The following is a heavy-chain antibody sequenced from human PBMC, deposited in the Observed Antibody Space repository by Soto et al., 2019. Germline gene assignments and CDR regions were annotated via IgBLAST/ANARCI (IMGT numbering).Heavy chain of an antibody. Sequence: PGGSLRLSCAVSGFTFSIYAMTWVRQAPGKGLEWVSVISCNGGTTYYADSVKGRFTISRDNSKNTLYLQMNSLRAEDTAVYYCAKDVLMIIFGRVFAHFDYWGQGTLVTVSS. D-gene: IGHD3-16*02. V-gene: IGHV3-23*01. J-gene: IGHJ4*02. CDR1: GFTFSIYA. CDR3: AKDVLMIIFGRVFAHFDY. CDR2: ISCNGGTT.